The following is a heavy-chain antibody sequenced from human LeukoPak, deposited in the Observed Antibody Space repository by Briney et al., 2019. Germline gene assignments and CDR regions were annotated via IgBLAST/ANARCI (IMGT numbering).Heavy chain of an antibody. CDR3: ARLNPDGYNSVDY. CDR1: GGSLSSYY. V-gene: IGHV4-59*12. D-gene: IGHD5-24*01. CDR2: IYYSGST. J-gene: IGHJ4*02. Sequence: SETLSLTCTVSGGSLSSYYWSWLRQPPGKGLEWIGYIYYSGSTNYNPSLKSRVAISVDTSKNQFSLTLSSVTAADTAVYYCARLNPDGYNSVDYWGQGTLVTVSS.